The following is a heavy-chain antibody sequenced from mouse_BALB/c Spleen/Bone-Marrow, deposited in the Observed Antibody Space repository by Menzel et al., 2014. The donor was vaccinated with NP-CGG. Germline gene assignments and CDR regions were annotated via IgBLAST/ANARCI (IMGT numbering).Heavy chain of an antibody. D-gene: IGHD1-1*01. J-gene: IGHJ3*01. CDR3: APYYYGRWFAN. V-gene: IGHV14-3*02. Sequence: EVQLVESGAELAKLGASVKLSCTASGFNIKDTYMHWVKQRPEQGLEWIGRIDPANGNIKYDLKFRGKATITADTSSNTAYLQLSSLTSEDTAVYYCAPYYYGRWFANWGQGTLVTVSA. CDR2: IDPANGNI. CDR1: GFNIKDTY.